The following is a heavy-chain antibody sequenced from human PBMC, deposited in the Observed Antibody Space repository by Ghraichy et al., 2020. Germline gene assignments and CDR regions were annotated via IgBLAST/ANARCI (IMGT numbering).Heavy chain of an antibody. V-gene: IGHV3-23*01. Sequence: GGSLRLSCAASGFTFSSYAMSWVRQAPGKGLEWVSAISGSGGSTYYADSVKGRFTISRDNSKNTLYLQMNSLRAEDTAVYYCAKDPDYGDDLYYFDYWGQGTLVTVSS. CDR1: GFTFSSYA. CDR3: AKDPDYGDDLYYFDY. J-gene: IGHJ4*02. D-gene: IGHD4-17*01. CDR2: ISGSGGST.